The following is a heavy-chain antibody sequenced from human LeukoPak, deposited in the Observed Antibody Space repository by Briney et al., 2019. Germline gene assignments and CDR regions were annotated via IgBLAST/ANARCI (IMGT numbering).Heavy chain of an antibody. Sequence: PGGSLRLSCAASGFTFSSYAMSWVRQAPGKGQEWVSAISGSGGSTYYADCVKGRFTISRDNSKNTLYLQMNSLRAEDTAVYYCAKDLYSSSWASDYWGQGTLVTVSS. CDR3: AKDLYSSSWASDY. CDR2: ISGSGGST. D-gene: IGHD6-13*01. J-gene: IGHJ4*02. CDR1: GFTFSSYA. V-gene: IGHV3-23*01.